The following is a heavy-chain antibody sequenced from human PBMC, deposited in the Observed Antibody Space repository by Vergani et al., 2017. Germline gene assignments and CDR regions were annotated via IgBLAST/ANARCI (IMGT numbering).Heavy chain of an antibody. D-gene: IGHD2-15*01. CDR2: IYYSGST. CDR1: GGSISSSSYY. V-gene: IGHV4-39*01. J-gene: IGHJ4*02. CDR3: ATERYCSGGSCYSAPYYFDY. Sequence: QLQLQESGPGLVKPSETLSLTCTVSGGSISSSSYYWGWIRQPPGKGLEWIGSIYYSGSTYYNPSLKRRVTISVDTSKNQFSLKLSSVTAADTAVYYCATERYCSGGSCYSAPYYFDYWGQGTLVTVSS.